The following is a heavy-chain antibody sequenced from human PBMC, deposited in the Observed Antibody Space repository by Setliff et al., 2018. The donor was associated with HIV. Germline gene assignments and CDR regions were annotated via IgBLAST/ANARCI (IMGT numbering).Heavy chain of an antibody. CDR3: ARPKGFRADDAFDI. CDR2: IYHSGTT. CDR1: GGAIDDINW. D-gene: IGHD3-10*01. Sequence: SETLSLTCAVSGGAIDDINWWNWVRQSPGKGLEWIGEIYHSGTTNYNPSLKSRVTISVDKSKNQFSLKLTSVTAADTAVYYCARPKGFRADDAFDIWGQGTMVTVSS. V-gene: IGHV4-4*02. J-gene: IGHJ3*02.